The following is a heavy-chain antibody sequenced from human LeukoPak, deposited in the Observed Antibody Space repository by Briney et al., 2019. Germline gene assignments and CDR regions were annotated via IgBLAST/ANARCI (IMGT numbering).Heavy chain of an antibody. CDR3: AREADYYGSGTPGVDY. J-gene: IGHJ4*02. V-gene: IGHV3-11*01. Sequence: GGCLRLSCAASGFTFSDYYMSWIRQAPGKGLEWVSYISSSGSTIYYADSVKGRFTISRDNAKNSLYLQMNSLSAEDTAVYYCAREADYYGSGTPGVDYWGQGTLVTVSS. CDR2: ISSSGSTI. CDR1: GFTFSDYY. D-gene: IGHD3-10*01.